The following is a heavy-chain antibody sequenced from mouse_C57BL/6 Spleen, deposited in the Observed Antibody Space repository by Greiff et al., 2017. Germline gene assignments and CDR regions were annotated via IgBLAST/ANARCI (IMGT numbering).Heavy chain of an antibody. D-gene: IGHD2-1*01. CDR3: AGNREYFDY. V-gene: IGHV1-64*01. Sequence: QVQLKQPGAELVKPGASVKLSCKASGYTFTSYWMHWVKQRPGQGLEWIGMIHSNSGSTNYNEKFKSKATLTVDKSSSTAYMQLSSLTSEDSAVYYCAGNREYFDYWGQGTTLTVSS. CDR2: IHSNSGST. J-gene: IGHJ2*01. CDR1: GYTFTSYW.